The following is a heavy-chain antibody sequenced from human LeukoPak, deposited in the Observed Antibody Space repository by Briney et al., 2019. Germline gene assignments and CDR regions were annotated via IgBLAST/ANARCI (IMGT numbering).Heavy chain of an antibody. V-gene: IGHV3-23*01. J-gene: IGHJ4*02. CDR1: GFTFSSYW. CDR2: ISGSGGST. Sequence: GESLRLSCAASGFTFSSYWMHWVRQAPGKGLEWVSAISGSGGSTYYADSVKGRFTISRDNSKNTLYLQMNSLRAEDTAVYYCARKAAGGEYFDYWGQGTLVTVSS. D-gene: IGHD6-13*01. CDR3: ARKAAGGEYFDY.